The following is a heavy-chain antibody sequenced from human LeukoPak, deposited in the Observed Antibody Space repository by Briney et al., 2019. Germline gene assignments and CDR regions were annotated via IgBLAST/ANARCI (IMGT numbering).Heavy chain of an antibody. V-gene: IGHV3-7*04. CDR1: GFPLSSYW. CDR2: IKQDGSEK. Sequence: GGSLTLSCAASGFPLSSYWVSWVRQVPGKGLEWVANIKQDGSEKYYVDSVKGRFTISRDNAKNSLYLQMNSLRAEDTAVYYCAREAWFGELTFDYWGQGTLVTVSS. CDR3: AREAWFGELTFDY. D-gene: IGHD3-10*01. J-gene: IGHJ4*02.